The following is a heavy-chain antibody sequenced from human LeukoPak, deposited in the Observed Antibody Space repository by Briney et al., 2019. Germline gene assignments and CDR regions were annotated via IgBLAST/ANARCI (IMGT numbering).Heavy chain of an antibody. Sequence: ETSETLSLTCTVSGGSISSSSYYWGWVRQPPGKGLEWIGSIYYSGSTYYNPSLKSRVTISVDTSKNQFSLKLSSVTAADTAVYYCAREDHVVVAATLHFDYWGQGTLVTVSS. J-gene: IGHJ4*02. V-gene: IGHV4-39*02. CDR3: AREDHVVVAATLHFDY. D-gene: IGHD2-15*01. CDR1: GGSISSSSYY. CDR2: IYYSGST.